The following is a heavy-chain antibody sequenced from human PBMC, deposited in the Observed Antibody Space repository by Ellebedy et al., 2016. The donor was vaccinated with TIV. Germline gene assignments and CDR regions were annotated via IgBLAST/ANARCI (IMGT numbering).Heavy chain of an antibody. Sequence: PGGSLRLSCATSGFTFSRYIIHWVRQAPGKGPEWVAVMSKDRNKEFYVDSVKGRFTISRDNSKNTLYLQMNSLRPEDTAVYSCARGSPAMVHPAEYFQHWGQGTLVTVSS. J-gene: IGHJ1*01. CDR2: MSKDRNKE. D-gene: IGHD5-18*01. CDR1: GFTFSRYI. V-gene: IGHV3-30-3*01. CDR3: ARGSPAMVHPAEYFQH.